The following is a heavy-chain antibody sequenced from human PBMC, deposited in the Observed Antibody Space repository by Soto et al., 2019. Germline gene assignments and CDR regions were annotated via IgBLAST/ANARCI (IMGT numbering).Heavy chain of an antibody. J-gene: IGHJ4*02. Sequence: EVQLVESGGGLVKPGGSLRLSCAASGFTFSSYSMNWVRQAPGKGLEWVSSISSSSSYIYYADSVKGRFTISRDNAKNSLYLQMNSRRAEDTAVYYCASHYGDHRGGGGQGTLVTVSS. CDR3: ASHYGDHRGG. D-gene: IGHD4-17*01. CDR2: ISSSSSYI. CDR1: GFTFSSYS. V-gene: IGHV3-21*01.